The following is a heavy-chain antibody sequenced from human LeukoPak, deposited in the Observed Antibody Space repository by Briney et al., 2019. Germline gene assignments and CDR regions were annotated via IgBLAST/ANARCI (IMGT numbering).Heavy chain of an antibody. CDR2: ISGYNGNT. D-gene: IGHD3-22*01. J-gene: IGHJ4*02. Sequence: ASVKVSCKVSGYTFTIYGISWVRQAPGQGLEWMGWISGYNGNTNYAQKVQGRVTMTTDTSTSTAYMELRSLRSDDTAAYYCALPDYYDHSVYYYVDWGQGTLVTV. CDR3: ALPDYYDHSVYYYVD. CDR1: GYTFTIYG. V-gene: IGHV1-18*01.